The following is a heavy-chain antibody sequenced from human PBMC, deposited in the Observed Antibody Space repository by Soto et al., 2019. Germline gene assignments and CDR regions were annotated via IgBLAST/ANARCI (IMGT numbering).Heavy chain of an antibody. D-gene: IGHD3-22*01. V-gene: IGHV4-39*01. CDR1: GGSISSTSYF. J-gene: IGHJ4*02. CDR3: VRINTYYYDSRGNLDY. Sequence: QLQLQESGPGLVKPSETLSLTCTVSGGSISSTSYFWAWIRQPPGGGLEWIGSISYTGSTYYNTSLQSRVTMFVDTSKIQFSMKLSSMTAADTAVYYCVRINTYYYDSRGNLDYWGQGTLVTVSS. CDR2: ISYTGST.